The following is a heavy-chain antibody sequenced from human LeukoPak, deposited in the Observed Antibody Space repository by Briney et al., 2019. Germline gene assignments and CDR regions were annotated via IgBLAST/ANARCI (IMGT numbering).Heavy chain of an antibody. J-gene: IGHJ4*02. D-gene: IGHD3-10*01. V-gene: IGHV1-46*01. Sequence: ASVKVSCKASGYTFTSYYMHWVRQAHGQGLGWMGIINPSGGSTSYAQKFQGRVTMTRDTSTSTVYMEPSSLSSEDTAVYYRARGRGELLDYWGQGTLVTVSS. CDR1: GYTFTSYY. CDR3: ARGRGELLDY. CDR2: INPSGGST.